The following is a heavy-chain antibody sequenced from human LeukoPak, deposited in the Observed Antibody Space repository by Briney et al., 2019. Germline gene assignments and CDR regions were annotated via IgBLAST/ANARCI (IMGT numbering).Heavy chain of an antibody. CDR3: ARQTASDNWFDP. CDR1: GGSISSGGYS. V-gene: IGHV4-61*08. J-gene: IGHJ5*02. Sequence: SETLSLTCAVSGGSISSGGYSWSWIRQPPGKGLEWIGYIYYSGSTNYNPSLESRVTISVDTSKNQFSLKLTSVTAADTAVYYCARQTASDNWFDPWGQGTLVTVSS. D-gene: IGHD5-18*01. CDR2: IYYSGST.